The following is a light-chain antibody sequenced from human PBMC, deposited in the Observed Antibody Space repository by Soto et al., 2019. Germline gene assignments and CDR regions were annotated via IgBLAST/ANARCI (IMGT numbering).Light chain of an antibody. Sequence: EIVMTQSPATLSVSPGERATLSCRASQSVSSNLAWYQQKPGQAPRLLIYGASTRATGIPARFSGSGSGTESTLTISSLQSEDFAVYYCQQYNNWPPWTFGQGTKLEI. CDR1: QSVSSN. J-gene: IGKJ2*01. V-gene: IGKV3-15*01. CDR3: QQYNNWPPWT. CDR2: GAS.